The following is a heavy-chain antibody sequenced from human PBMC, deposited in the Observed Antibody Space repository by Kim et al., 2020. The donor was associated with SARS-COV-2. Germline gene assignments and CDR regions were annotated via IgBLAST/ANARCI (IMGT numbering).Heavy chain of an antibody. Sequence: SETLSLTCTVSGGSISSGGYYWSWIRQHPGKGLEWIGYIYYSGSTYYNPSLKSRVTISVDTSKNQFSLKLSSVTAADTAVYYCARALWFGELGSYYMDVWGKGTTVTVSS. CDR3: ARALWFGELGSYYMDV. V-gene: IGHV4-31*03. CDR1: GGSISSGGYY. J-gene: IGHJ6*03. D-gene: IGHD3-10*01. CDR2: IYYSGST.